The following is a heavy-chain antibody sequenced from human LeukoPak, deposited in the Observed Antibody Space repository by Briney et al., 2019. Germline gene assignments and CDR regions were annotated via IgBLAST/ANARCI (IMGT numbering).Heavy chain of an antibody. CDR2: MSATGGTT. CDR1: GVSFSNIS. V-gene: IGHV3-23*01. CDR3: TVALKLYSGVIADQ. D-gene: IGHD1-26*01. Sequence: GGSLRLSCTGSGVSFSNISMRSVRQAPGKGLEWVSLMSATGGTTSYADPVKGRFTISRDNSKNTLFLVMNSLRVEDTGRYYCTVALKLYSGVIADQWGEGTQVSVSS. J-gene: IGHJ4*02.